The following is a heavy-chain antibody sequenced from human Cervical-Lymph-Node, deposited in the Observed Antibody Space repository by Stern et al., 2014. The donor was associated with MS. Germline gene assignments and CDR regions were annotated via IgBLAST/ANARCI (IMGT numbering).Heavy chain of an antibody. CDR3: ARQRYFDY. CDR1: GYTFTSYW. V-gene: IGHV5-51*01. CDR2: SFPGGSEI. Sequence: EVQLEESGPEVKRPGESLKISCQASGYTFTSYWIGWVRQMPGKGLEWIAISFPGGSEIRTSPSFKGQATISAEKSSSTAYLQWNNLKASDTAIYYCARQRYFDYWGQGTLVTVSS. J-gene: IGHJ4*02.